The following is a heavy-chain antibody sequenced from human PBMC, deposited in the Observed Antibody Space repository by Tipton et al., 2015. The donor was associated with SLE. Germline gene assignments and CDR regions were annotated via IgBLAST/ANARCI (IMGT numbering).Heavy chain of an antibody. Sequence: TLSLTCTVSGGSISSGSYYWSWIRQPAGKGLEWIGRIYTSGSTNYNPSLKSRVTISVDTSKNQFSLKLSSVTAADTAVYYCARDRTLDYYYYMDVWGKGTTVTVSS. CDR3: ARDRTLDYYYYMDV. CDR2: IYTSGST. D-gene: IGHD1-1*01. CDR1: GGSISSGSYY. J-gene: IGHJ6*03. V-gene: IGHV4-61*02.